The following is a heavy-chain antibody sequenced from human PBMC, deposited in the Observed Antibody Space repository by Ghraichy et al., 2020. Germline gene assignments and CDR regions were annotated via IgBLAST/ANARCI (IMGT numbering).Heavy chain of an antibody. CDR2: INHSGST. D-gene: IGHD6-19*01. CDR3: ARAGTVYSSGYKYFQH. V-gene: IGHV4-34*01. CDR1: GGSFSGYY. J-gene: IGHJ1*01. Sequence: SETLSLTCAVYGGSFSGYYWSWIRQPPGKGLEWIGEINHSGSTNYNPSLKSRVTISVDTSKNQFSLKLSSVTAADTAVYYCARAGTVYSSGYKYFQHWGQGTLVTVSS.